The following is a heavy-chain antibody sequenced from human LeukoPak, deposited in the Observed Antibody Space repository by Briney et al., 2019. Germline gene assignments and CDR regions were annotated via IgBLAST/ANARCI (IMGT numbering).Heavy chain of an antibody. CDR1: GGSFSGYY. J-gene: IGHJ2*01. CDR3: ATMYSSSWYFDL. CDR2: INHSGST. V-gene: IGHV4-34*01. D-gene: IGHD6-13*01. Sequence: SETLSLTCAVYGGSFSGYYWSWIRQPPGKGLEWIGEINHSGSTNYNPSLKSRVTISVDTSENQFSLKLSSVTAADTAVYYCATMYSSSWYFDLWGRGTLVTVSS.